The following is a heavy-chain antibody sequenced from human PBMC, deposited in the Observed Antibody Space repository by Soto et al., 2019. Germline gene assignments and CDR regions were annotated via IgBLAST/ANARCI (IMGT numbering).Heavy chain of an antibody. D-gene: IGHD6-6*01. CDR1: GGSIISASYS. CDR3: AREDAARIERWFDA. J-gene: IGHJ5*02. CDR2: IYSSWST. Sequence: QVQLQESGPRLVKPSQTLSLSCAVSGGSIISASYSWNWIRQSPGRGLEWIGHIYSSWSTYYNPSLKSRVSISVDTSNNQFSLKLTSVTAADTAVYFCAREDAARIERWFDAWGQGILVTVSS. V-gene: IGHV4-31*11.